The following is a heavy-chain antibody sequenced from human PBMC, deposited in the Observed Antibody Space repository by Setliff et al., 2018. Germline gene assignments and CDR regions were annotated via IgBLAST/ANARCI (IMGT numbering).Heavy chain of an antibody. D-gene: IGHD3-3*01. Sequence: GASVKVSCKASGGSFSSYAIIWVRQAPGQGLELMGGIIPAFTTANYARKFQARVTITADESTSTAYMELRRLSSDDTAGYYCASRAPPPREAFGGNYYYYMDVWGEGTTVTVSS. CDR2: IIPAFTTA. J-gene: IGHJ6*03. V-gene: IGHV1-69*13. CDR3: ASRAPPPREAFGGNYYYYMDV. CDR1: GGSFSSYA.